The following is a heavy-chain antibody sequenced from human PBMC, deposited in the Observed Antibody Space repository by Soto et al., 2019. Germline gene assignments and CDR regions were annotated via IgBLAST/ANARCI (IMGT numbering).Heavy chain of an antibody. Sequence: QVQLVQSGAEVKKPGSSVKVSCKASGGTFSSYAISWVRQAPGQGLEWMGGIIPIFGTANYAQKFQGRVTITADEATSTAYMELSSLRSEDTAVYYCARPIYYDSVSYWYFDLWGRGTLVTVSS. CDR1: GGTFSSYA. D-gene: IGHD3-22*01. CDR3: ARPIYYDSVSYWYFDL. J-gene: IGHJ2*01. CDR2: IIPIFGTA. V-gene: IGHV1-69*01.